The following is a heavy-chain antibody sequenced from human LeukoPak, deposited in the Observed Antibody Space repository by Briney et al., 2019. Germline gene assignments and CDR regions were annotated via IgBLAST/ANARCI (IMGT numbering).Heavy chain of an antibody. CDR2: ITSSSSTI. V-gene: IGHV3-48*01. D-gene: IGHD2/OR15-2a*01. CDR1: GFDVTQHE. J-gene: IGHJ4*02. Sequence: SGGSLRLSCATSGFDVTQHEFNWARQAPGKGLEWVSYITSSSSTIYYADSVKGRFTMSRDNAENSLYLQMNSLRAEDTAVYYCARNFDSWGQGTLVTVSS. CDR3: ARNFDS.